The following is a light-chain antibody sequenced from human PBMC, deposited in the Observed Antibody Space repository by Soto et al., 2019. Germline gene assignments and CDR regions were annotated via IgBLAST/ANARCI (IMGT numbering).Light chain of an antibody. CDR1: QSVSSSC. J-gene: IGKJ1*01. CDR2: GAS. CDR3: QQYNNWPPT. V-gene: IGKV3-20*01. Sequence: EIVMTQSPATLSVSPGERATLSCRASQSVSSSCLAWYQQKPGQAPRLLIYGASSRATGIPDRFRGSGSGTDFALTISSLEPEDFAVYYCQQYNNWPPTFGQGTKVDIK.